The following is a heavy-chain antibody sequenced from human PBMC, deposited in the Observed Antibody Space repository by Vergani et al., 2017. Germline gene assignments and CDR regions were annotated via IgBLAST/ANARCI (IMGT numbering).Heavy chain of an antibody. Sequence: EVQLVESGGGLVQPGGSLRLSCAASGFTVSSNYMSWVRQAPGKGLEWVSGIYSGGSTYYADSVKGRFTISRDNSKNTMYLQMNSLRAEDTAVDYCARSSAPEWLFGTITNYYYYMDVWGKGTTVTVSS. J-gene: IGHJ6*03. D-gene: IGHD3-3*01. CDR2: IYSGGST. CDR3: ARSSAPEWLFGTITNYYYYMDV. CDR1: GFTVSSNY. V-gene: IGHV3-66*02.